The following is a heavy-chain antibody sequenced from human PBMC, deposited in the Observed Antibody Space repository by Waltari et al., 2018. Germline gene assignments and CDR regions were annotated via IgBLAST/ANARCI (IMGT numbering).Heavy chain of an antibody. Sequence: QVQLVQSGAEVKKLGASVTVSCKASGYTCTAYYLHWVRPAHGQGLEWMGWINPKNGGTKYAQKFQGKITMTRDTSISTGYMEVSRLTTDDMAVYYCARDSVSWSDAPAVFDPWGQGTPVTVS. CDR2: INPKNGGT. CDR3: ARDSVSWSDAPAVFDP. D-gene: IGHD6-19*01. V-gene: IGHV1-2*02. J-gene: IGHJ5*02. CDR1: GYTCTAYY.